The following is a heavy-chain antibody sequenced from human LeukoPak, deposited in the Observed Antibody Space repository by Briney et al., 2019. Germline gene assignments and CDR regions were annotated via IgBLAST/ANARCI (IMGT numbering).Heavy chain of an antibody. CDR2: ISSSSSYI. D-gene: IGHD1-26*01. CDR3: ARGAGSGSYYGTY. CDR1: GFTFSSYG. J-gene: IGHJ4*02. V-gene: IGHV3-21*01. Sequence: GGSLRLSCAASGFTFSSYGMNWVRQAPGKGLEWVSSISSSSSYIYYADSVKGRFTISRDNAKNSLYLQMNSLRAEDTAVYYCARGAGSGSYYGTYWGQGTLVTVSS.